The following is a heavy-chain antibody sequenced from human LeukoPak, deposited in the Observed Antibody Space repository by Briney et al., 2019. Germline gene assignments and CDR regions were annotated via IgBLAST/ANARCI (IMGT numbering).Heavy chain of an antibody. J-gene: IGHJ4*02. Sequence: SETLSLTCTVSGDSISSGGYYWSWIRQPPGKGLEWIGYIYHSGTTYYNPALMSRVTVSVDRPKNQFSLKLNSVTAADTAVYYCARSAPTANFLFDYWGQGTLVTVSS. V-gene: IGHV4-30-2*01. D-gene: IGHD2-2*01. CDR3: ARSAPTANFLFDY. CDR2: IYHSGTT. CDR1: GDSISSGGYY.